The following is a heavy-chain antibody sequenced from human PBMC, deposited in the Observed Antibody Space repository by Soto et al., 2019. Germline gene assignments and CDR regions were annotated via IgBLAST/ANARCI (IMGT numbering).Heavy chain of an antibody. V-gene: IGHV1-46*03. J-gene: IGHJ5*02. CDR2: INPSGGST. CDR3: ARARRRYYDFGSGSPALINWFDP. D-gene: IGHD3-3*01. Sequence: ASVKVSCKASGYTFTSYYMHWVRQAPGQGLEWMGIINPSGGSTSYAQKFQGRVTMTRDTSTSTVYMELSSLRSEDTAVYYCARARRRYYDFGSGSPALINWFDPWGQGTLVTVSS. CDR1: GYTFTSYY.